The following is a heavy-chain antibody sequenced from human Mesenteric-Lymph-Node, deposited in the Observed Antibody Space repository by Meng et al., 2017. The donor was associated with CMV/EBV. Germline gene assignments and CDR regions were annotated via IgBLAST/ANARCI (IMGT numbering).Heavy chain of an antibody. CDR2: ISGSGGST. J-gene: IGHJ4*02. V-gene: IGHV3-23*01. CDR3: AKSTIFGVVGYYFDY. Sequence: GESLKISCAASGFTFSSYAMSWVRQAPGKGLEWVSAISGSGGSTYYADSVKGRFTISRDNSKNTLYLQMNSLRAEDTAVYYCAKSTIFGVVGYYFDYWGQGTRVTVSS. D-gene: IGHD3-3*01. CDR1: GFTFSSYA.